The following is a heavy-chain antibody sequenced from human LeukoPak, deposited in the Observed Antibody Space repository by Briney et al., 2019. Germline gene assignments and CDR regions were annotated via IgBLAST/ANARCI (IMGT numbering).Heavy chain of an antibody. CDR2: ISGSGGST. D-gene: IGHD1-26*01. J-gene: IGHJ4*02. Sequence: GGSLTLSCAASGFTFSSYAMSWVRQAQGQGLEWVSAISGSGGSTYYADSVKGRFTNSRDNSSNTLSLQMNSLRAEDTAVYYCANVEWPLDYWGQGTLVTVSS. CDR3: ANVEWPLDY. V-gene: IGHV3-23*01. CDR1: GFTFSSYA.